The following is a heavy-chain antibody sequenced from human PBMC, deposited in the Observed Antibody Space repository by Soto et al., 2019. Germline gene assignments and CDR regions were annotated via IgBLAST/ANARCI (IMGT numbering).Heavy chain of an antibody. V-gene: IGHV3-23*01. CDR2: ISGSGGST. CDR3: EKLVRGSAEVYGMDV. D-gene: IGHD3-10*01. CDR1: GFTFSSYA. J-gene: IGHJ6*02. Sequence: EVQLLESGGGLVQPGGSLRLSCAASGFTFSSYAMSWVRQAPGKGLEWVSAISGSGGSTYYADSVKGRITISRDNSKNTLYLQMNSLRAEDTAVYYCEKLVRGSAEVYGMDVWGQGTTVTVSS.